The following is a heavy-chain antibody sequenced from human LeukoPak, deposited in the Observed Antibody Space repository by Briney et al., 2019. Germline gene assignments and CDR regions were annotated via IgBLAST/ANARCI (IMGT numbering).Heavy chain of an antibody. CDR1: GGTFSSYA. V-gene: IGHV1-69*05. CDR3: ARGVAARRSNWFDP. Sequence: SVKVSCKASGGTFSSYAISWVRQAPGQGLEWMGGIIPIFGTANYAQKFQGRVTITTDESTSTAYMELSSLRSEDTAVYYCARGVAARRSNWFDPWGQGTLVTVSS. D-gene: IGHD6-6*01. J-gene: IGHJ5*02. CDR2: IIPIFGTA.